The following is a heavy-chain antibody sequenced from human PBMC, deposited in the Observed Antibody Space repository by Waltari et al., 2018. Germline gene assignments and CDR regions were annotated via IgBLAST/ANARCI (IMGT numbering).Heavy chain of an antibody. CDR1: GGSISSSSYY. CDR2: IYYSGST. D-gene: IGHD3-22*01. J-gene: IGHJ1*01. CDR3: ARGYYDSSGYFQH. V-gene: IGHV4-39*07. Sequence: QLQLQESGPGLVKPSETLSLTCTVSGGSISSSSYYWGWIRQPPGKGLEWIGSIYYSGSTYYNPSLKSRVTISVDTSKNQFSLKLSSVTAADTAVYYCARGYYDSSGYFQHWGQGTLVTVS.